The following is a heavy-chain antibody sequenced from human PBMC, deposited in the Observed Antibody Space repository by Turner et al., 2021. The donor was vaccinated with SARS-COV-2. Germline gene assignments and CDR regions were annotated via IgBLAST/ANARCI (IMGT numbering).Heavy chain of an antibody. D-gene: IGHD2-2*01. J-gene: IGHJ4*02. Sequence: EVQLVESGGGLVQPGGSLRLSCAASGFTVSSNYMNWVRQAPGKGLEWVSVIYSGGSTYYADSVKGRFTISRDNSKNTLYLQMNSLRAKDTALYYCARDLGGTSSLGGYFDYWGQGTLVTVSS. CDR3: ARDLGGTSSLGGYFDY. V-gene: IGHV3-66*02. CDR2: IYSGGST. CDR1: GFTVSSNY.